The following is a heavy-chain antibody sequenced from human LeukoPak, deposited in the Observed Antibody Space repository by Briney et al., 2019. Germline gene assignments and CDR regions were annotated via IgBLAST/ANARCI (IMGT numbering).Heavy chain of an antibody. V-gene: IGHV4-4*02. CDR3: ARGSQDSSGYYSNY. CDR1: GGSISSSNW. J-gene: IGHJ4*02. Sequence: SGTLSLTCAVSGGSISSSNWWSWVRQPPGKGLEWIGEIYHSGSTNYNPSLKSRVTISVDKSKNQFSLKLSSVTAADTAVYYCARGSQDSSGYYSNYWGQGTLVTVSS. CDR2: IYHSGST. D-gene: IGHD3-22*01.